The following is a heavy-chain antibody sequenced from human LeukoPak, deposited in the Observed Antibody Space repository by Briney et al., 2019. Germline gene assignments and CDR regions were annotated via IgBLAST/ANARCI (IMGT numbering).Heavy chain of an antibody. Sequence: GGSLRLSCAASGFTFSSYAMHWVRQAPGKGLEWVAVISYDGSNKYYADSVKGRFTISRDNSKNTLYLQMNSLRAEDTAVYYCARGDDSRSGAFDIWGQGTMVTVSS. J-gene: IGHJ3*02. CDR3: ARGDDSRSGAFDI. V-gene: IGHV3-30-3*01. CDR1: GFTFSSYA. D-gene: IGHD3-22*01. CDR2: ISYDGSNK.